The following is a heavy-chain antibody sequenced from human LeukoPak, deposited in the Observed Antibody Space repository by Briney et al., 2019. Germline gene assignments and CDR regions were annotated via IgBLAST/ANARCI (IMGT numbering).Heavy chain of an antibody. D-gene: IGHD6-19*01. V-gene: IGHV1-46*01. CDR2: INPSGGST. J-gene: IGHJ4*02. CDR3: ARDTEAVAVRLDY. CDR1: GYTLTIYY. Sequence: GASVKVSCKASGYTLTIYYIHWVRQAPGQGLEWMGIINPSGGSTSYAQKFQGRVTMTRDTSTSTVYMELSSLRSEDTAVYYCARDTEAVAVRLDYWGQGTLVTVSS.